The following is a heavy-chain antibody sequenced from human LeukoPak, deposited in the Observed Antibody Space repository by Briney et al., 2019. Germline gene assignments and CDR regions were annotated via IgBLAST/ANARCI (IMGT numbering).Heavy chain of an antibody. J-gene: IGHJ4*02. CDR2: INWNGGNT. CDR3: ARVTGYMIEDYFDY. D-gene: IGHD3-22*01. V-gene: IGHV3-20*04. CDR1: GFTFDDYG. Sequence: GGSLRLSCAASGFTFDDYGMTWVRQAPGKGLEWVSGINWNGGNTGYADSVKGRFTISRDNAQNSLYLQMNSLRAEDTALYYCARVTGYMIEDYFDYWGQGTLVTVSS.